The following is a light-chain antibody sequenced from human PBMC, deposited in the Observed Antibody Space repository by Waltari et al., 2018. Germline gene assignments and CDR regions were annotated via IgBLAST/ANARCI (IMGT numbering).Light chain of an antibody. CDR2: GAS. J-gene: IGKJ1*01. CDR1: QSVTRT. CDR3: QHYVRLPAT. V-gene: IGKV3-20*01. Sequence: EIVLTQSPGTLSLSPGERATLSCRASQSVTRTLAWNQQKPGQAPRLLIYGASTRATGIPERFSGGGSGTDFSLTISRLEPEDFALYYCQHYVRLPATFGQGTKVEIK.